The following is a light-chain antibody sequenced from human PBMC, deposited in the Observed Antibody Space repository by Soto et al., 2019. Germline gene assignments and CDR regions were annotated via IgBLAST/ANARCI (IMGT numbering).Light chain of an antibody. J-gene: IGKJ1*01. CDR2: DAS. Sequence: DIQMTRSPSSRSAFAIDIVTITCRASQGISSWLAWYQQKPGKAPKLLIYDASSLESGVPSRFSGSGSGTEFTLTISSLQPDDFATYYCQQYNSYSEPFGQGTKVDIK. V-gene: IGKV1-5*01. CDR1: QGISSW. CDR3: QQYNSYSEP.